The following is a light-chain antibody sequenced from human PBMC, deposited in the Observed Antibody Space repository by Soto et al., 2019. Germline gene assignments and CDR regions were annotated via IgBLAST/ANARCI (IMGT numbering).Light chain of an antibody. CDR3: QQYNSYPLT. Sequence: DIQMTQSPSTLSASVGDRVSITCRASQSISSWLAWYQQKPGKAPKVLIYKASSLQSGVPSRFSGSGSGTEFIFTISSLQPDDFATYYCQQYNSYPLTFGGGTKVEIK. V-gene: IGKV1-5*03. CDR1: QSISSW. CDR2: KAS. J-gene: IGKJ4*01.